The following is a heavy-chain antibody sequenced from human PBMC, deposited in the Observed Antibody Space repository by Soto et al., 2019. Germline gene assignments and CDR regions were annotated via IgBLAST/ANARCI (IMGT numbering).Heavy chain of an antibody. Sequence: GGSLRLSCAASGFTFSSFAMHWVRQAPGKGLEWVALISYDGSNKYSADSVKGRFTISRDNSRNTLSLQVNSLRVEDTAVYYCARDLRTTVTTRGVWYFDLWGRGTLVTVSS. CDR3: ARDLRTTVTTRGVWYFDL. CDR2: ISYDGSNK. CDR1: GFTFSSFA. J-gene: IGHJ2*01. V-gene: IGHV3-30-3*01. D-gene: IGHD4-17*01.